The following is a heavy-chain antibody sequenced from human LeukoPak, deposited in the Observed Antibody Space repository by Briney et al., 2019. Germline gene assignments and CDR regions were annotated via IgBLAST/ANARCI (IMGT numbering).Heavy chain of an antibody. CDR1: GGSISSSSYY. J-gene: IGHJ4*02. D-gene: IGHD6-19*01. Sequence: PSETLSLTCTVSGGSISSSSYYWGWIRQPPGKGLEWIGSIYYSGSTYYNPSLKSRVTISVDTSKNQFSLKLSSVTAADTAVYYCAKTARIAVAGTVDYWGQGTLVTVSS. V-gene: IGHV4-39*07. CDR3: AKTARIAVAGTVDY. CDR2: IYYSGST.